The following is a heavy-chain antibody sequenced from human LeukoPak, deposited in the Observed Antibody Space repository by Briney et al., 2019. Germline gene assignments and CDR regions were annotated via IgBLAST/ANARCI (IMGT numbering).Heavy chain of an antibody. J-gene: IGHJ4*02. Sequence: SETLSLTCAVYGGSFSGYYWSWIRQPPGKGLEWIGEINHSGSTNYNPSLKSRVTISVDTSKNQFSLKLSSVTAADTAVYYCARGTHYYDSSGYYFYYFDYWGQGTLVTVSS. V-gene: IGHV4-34*01. CDR3: ARGTHYYDSSGYYFYYFDY. CDR1: GGSFSGYY. CDR2: INHSGST. D-gene: IGHD3-22*01.